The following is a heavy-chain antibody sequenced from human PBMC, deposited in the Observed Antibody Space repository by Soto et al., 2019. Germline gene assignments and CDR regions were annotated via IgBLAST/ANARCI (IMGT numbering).Heavy chain of an antibody. CDR1: GYTFTASY. Sequence: ASVKVSGKASGYTFTASYMHWVRQAPGQGLEWRGIIDPSGGSTSYSQKFQGRVTMTRDTSTSTVYMELNSLRSEDTAVFYCARDSGHYYRSDAFDKWGQGTMV. D-gene: IGHD1-26*01. CDR2: IDPSGGST. CDR3: ARDSGHYYRSDAFDK. V-gene: IGHV1-46*01. J-gene: IGHJ3*02.